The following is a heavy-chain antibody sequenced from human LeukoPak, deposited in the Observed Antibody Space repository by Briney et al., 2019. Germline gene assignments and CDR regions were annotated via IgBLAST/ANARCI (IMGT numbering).Heavy chain of an antibody. Sequence: PGGSLRLSCAASGFTFSSYGMYWVRQAPGKGLEWVAFIRYDGSNKYYADSVKGRFTVSRDNSKNTLYLQMKSLGAEDTAVYYCAKGGGYEAQYYYYYLDVWGKGTTVTISS. J-gene: IGHJ6*03. CDR2: IRYDGSNK. V-gene: IGHV3-30*02. CDR1: GFTFSSYG. CDR3: AKGGGYEAQYYYYYLDV. D-gene: IGHD5-12*01.